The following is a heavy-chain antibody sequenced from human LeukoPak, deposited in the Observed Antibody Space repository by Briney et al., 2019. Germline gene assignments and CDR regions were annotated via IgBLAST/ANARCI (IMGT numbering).Heavy chain of an antibody. V-gene: IGHV3-33*08. CDR2: IWYDGSNK. J-gene: IGHJ6*02. CDR3: ASRFRSGYFYGMDV. CDR1: GLTFSNYG. D-gene: IGHD6-19*01. Sequence: HPGGSLRLSCAASGLTFSNYGMHWVRQAPGKGLEWVAVIWYDGSNKYYADSVKGRFTISRDNSKNTLYLQLNSLRAEDTAVYYCASRFRSGYFYGMDVWGQGTTVTVSS.